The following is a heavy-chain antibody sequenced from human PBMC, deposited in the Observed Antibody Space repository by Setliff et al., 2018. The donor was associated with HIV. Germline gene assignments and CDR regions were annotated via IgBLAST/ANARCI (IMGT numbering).Heavy chain of an antibody. CDR2: IKGDGSDQ. D-gene: IGHD3-10*01. V-gene: IGHV3-7*03. J-gene: IGHJ4*02. Sequence: GESLKISCVASGLSFSRYWMSWVRQAPGKGLEWVANIKGDGSDQYYMDSVRGRFIISRDNAKKSVYLQMSSLRAEDTAVYYCATDGSAFDRWGQGTLVTVSS. CDR1: GLSFSRYW. CDR3: ATDGSAFDR.